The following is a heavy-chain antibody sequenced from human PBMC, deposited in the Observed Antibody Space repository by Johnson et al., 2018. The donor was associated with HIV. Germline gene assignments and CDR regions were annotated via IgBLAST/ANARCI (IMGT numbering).Heavy chain of an antibody. D-gene: IGHD4-17*01. CDR1: GFTFDDYA. Sequence: VLLVESGGGLVQPGRSLRLSCAASGFTFDDYAMHWVRQAPGKGLEWVSGISWNSGSIGYADSVKGRFTISRDNAKNTLYLQMNSLRAEDTAVYYCARGEDGVDAFDIWGQGTMVTVSS. J-gene: IGHJ3*02. CDR3: ARGEDGVDAFDI. V-gene: IGHV3-9*01. CDR2: ISWNSGSI.